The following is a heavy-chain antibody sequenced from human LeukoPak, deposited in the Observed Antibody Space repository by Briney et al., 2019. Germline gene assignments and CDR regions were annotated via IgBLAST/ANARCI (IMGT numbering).Heavy chain of an antibody. D-gene: IGHD2-15*01. J-gene: IGHJ3*02. CDR3: ARDPIVVLAASRVEDAFDI. V-gene: IGHV4-4*07. CDR1: GDSISDYY. CDR2: LHTSGST. Sequence: PSETLSLTCTVSGDSISDYYWSWIRQPAGRALEWIGRLHTSGSTDYNPSLKSRVTMSVDTSNNQISLKLQSVTAADTALYYCARDPIVVLAASRVEDAFDIWGQGTMVTVSS.